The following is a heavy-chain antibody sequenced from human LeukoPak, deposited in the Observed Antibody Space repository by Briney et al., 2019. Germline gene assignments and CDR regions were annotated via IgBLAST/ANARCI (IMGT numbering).Heavy chain of an antibody. D-gene: IGHD3-22*01. CDR3: ARDSYDYDSSGYSDY. CDR2: INPSGGST. CDR1: GYTFTSYY. V-gene: IGHV1-46*01. J-gene: IGHJ4*02. Sequence: ASVKVSCKASGYTFTSYYMHWVRQAPGQGLEWMGIINPSGGSTSYAQKFQGRVTMTRDTSTSTVYMELSSLRSEDTAVYYCARDSYDYDSSGYSDYWGQGTLVTVSS.